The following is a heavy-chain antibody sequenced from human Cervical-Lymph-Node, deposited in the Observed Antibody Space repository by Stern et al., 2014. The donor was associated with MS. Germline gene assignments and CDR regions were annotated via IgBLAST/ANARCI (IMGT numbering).Heavy chain of an antibody. CDR2: IYHSGST. V-gene: IGHV4-4*02. D-gene: IGHD3-10*01. J-gene: IGHJ6*02. CDR3: ARDQGGYSFYYYYGMDV. CDR1: GGSISSSNW. Sequence: QVQLQESGPGLVKPSGTLSLTCAVSGGSISSSNWWSWVRQPPGEGLEWIGDIYHSGSTNYNPSLKSRVTISVDKSKNQCALKLSSVTAADTAVYYCARDQGGYSFYYYYGMDVWGQGTTVTVSS.